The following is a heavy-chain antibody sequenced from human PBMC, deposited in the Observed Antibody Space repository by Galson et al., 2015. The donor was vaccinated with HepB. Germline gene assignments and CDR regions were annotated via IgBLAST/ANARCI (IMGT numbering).Heavy chain of an antibody. J-gene: IGHJ4*02. D-gene: IGHD2-2*02. CDR2: ISSSLTYT. CDR3: ANAATIPAAIRY. Sequence: SLRLSCAASGFAFDDSSMSWGRQAPGKGLEWVSYISSSLTYTKYADSVKGRFTISRDNAKNSLYLQMNSLRAEDTAVYYCANAATIPAAIRYWGQGTLVTVSS. CDR1: GFAFDDSS. V-gene: IGHV3-11*03.